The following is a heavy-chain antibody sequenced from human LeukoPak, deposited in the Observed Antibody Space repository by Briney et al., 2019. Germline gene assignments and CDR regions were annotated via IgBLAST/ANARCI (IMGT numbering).Heavy chain of an antibody. CDR3: ARQFIHCSGGSCHTHWFDP. Sequence: ASVKVSCKASGYTFTRYYMHWVRQAPGQGLEGMGWINLNSGGTNYEQKLHGRVTMTRDTSIRTAYMEVSRLRSDATAVYYCARQFIHCSGGSCHTHWFDPWGQGTLVTVSS. V-gene: IGHV1-2*02. D-gene: IGHD2-15*01. CDR1: GYTFTRYY. J-gene: IGHJ5*02. CDR2: INLNSGGT.